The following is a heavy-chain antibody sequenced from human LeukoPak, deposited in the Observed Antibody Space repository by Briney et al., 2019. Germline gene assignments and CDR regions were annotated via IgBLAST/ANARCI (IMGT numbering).Heavy chain of an antibody. CDR3: ARRGYSGYDGADYFDY. CDR1: GGSISSSSYY. CDR2: IYYSGST. V-gene: IGHV4-39*01. J-gene: IGHJ4*02. Sequence: SETLSLTCTVSGGSISSSSYYWGWIRQPPGKGLEWIGSIYYSGSTYYNPSLKSRVTISVDTSKNQFSLKLSSVTAADTAVYYCARRGYSGYDGADYFDYWGQGTLVTVSS. D-gene: IGHD5-12*01.